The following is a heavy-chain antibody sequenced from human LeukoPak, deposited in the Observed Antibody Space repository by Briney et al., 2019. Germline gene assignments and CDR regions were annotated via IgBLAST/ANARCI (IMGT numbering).Heavy chain of an antibody. CDR2: ISGSGGST. CDR3: ASYGGNS. D-gene: IGHD4-23*01. Sequence: GGSLTLSCAASGCTFSSYSMSWVRQAPGKGLEWVSSISGSGGSTYYAASVKGRFTISRDNSKNTLYLQMNSLRAEDTAVYYCASYGGNSWGQGTLVTVSS. J-gene: IGHJ4*02. V-gene: IGHV3-23*01. CDR1: GCTFSSYS.